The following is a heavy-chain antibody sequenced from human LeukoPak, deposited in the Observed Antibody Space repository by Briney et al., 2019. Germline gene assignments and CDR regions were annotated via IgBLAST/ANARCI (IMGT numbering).Heavy chain of an antibody. V-gene: IGHV3-66*01. D-gene: IGHD3-22*01. Sequence: PGGSLRLSCAASGFTVSSNYMSWVRQAPRKGLEWVSVIYSGGSTYYADSVKGRFTISRDNSKNTLYLQMNSLRAEDTAVYYCARTYYDSSGYPYWGQGTLVTVSS. CDR2: IYSGGST. CDR3: ARTYYDSSGYPY. CDR1: GFTVSSNY. J-gene: IGHJ4*02.